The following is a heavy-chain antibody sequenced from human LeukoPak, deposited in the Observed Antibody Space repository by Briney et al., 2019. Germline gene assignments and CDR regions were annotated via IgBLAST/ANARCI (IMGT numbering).Heavy chain of an antibody. D-gene: IGHD6-19*01. V-gene: IGHV1-58*01. CDR3: ARVPPVATSPYYYYGMDV. J-gene: IGHJ6*02. CDR1: GFTFTSSA. CDR2: IVVGSGNT. Sequence: SVKVSCKASGFTFTSSAVQWVRQARGQRLEWIGWIVVGSGNTNYAQKFQERVTITRDMSTSTAYMELSSLRSEDTAVYYCARVPPVATSPYYYYGMDVWGQGTTVTVSS.